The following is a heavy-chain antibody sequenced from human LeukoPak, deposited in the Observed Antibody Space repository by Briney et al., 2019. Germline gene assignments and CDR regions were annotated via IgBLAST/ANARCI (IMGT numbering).Heavy chain of an antibody. CDR3: ARGTYYDIFTGYNFDY. D-gene: IGHD3-9*01. CDR1: GGFISSGGYY. Sequence: SQTLSLTCTVAGGFISSGGYYWSWIRQHPGKGLEWIGYIYYSGSTYYNPSPKSRVTISVHTSKNKFSLKLRSVTAADTAVYYCARGTYYDIFTGYNFDYWGQGTLVTVSS. CDR2: IYYSGST. J-gene: IGHJ4*02. V-gene: IGHV4-31*03.